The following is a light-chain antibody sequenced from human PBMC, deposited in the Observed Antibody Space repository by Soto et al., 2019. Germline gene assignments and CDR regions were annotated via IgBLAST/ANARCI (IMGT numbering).Light chain of an antibody. J-gene: IGLJ3*02. V-gene: IGLV7-46*01. CDR3: LLYYSGARV. Sequence: QAVVTQEPSLTVSPGGTVSLTCGSSTGDVTSGHYPYWFQQRPGQAPRTLIYDTTNKHSWTPARFSGSLLGGKAALTLSGAQPEDEADYYCLLYYSGARVFGGGTKVTVL. CDR2: DTT. CDR1: TGDVTSGHY.